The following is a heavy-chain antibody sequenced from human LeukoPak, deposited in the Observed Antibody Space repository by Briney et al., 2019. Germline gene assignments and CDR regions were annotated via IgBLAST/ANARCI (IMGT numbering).Heavy chain of an antibody. D-gene: IGHD4-17*01. CDR2: ISGGGSYI. V-gene: IGHV3-21*01. Sequence: GGSLRLSCSVSGFTFSSYSMNWVRQAPGKGLQWVSSISGGGSYIFYADSVEGRFSVSRDNAKNSVFLQMNSLRAEDTAVYYCARGLGDYDASHVWGHGTRVTLAS. J-gene: IGHJ3*01. CDR1: GFTFSSYS. CDR3: ARGLGDYDASHV.